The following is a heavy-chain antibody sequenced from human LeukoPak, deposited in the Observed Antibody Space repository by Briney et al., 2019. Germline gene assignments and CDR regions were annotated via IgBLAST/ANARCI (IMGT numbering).Heavy chain of an antibody. CDR1: GGSIIGYY. CDR3: ARSTSVCSGGSCWQGALDY. Sequence: SETLSLTCTVSGGSIIGYYWSWIRQPPGRGLEWIASLYYSGSTNYNPSLKSRVTVSLDTSKNQFSLKLSSVTAADTAVYYCARSTSVCSGGSCWQGALDYWGQGTLVTVSS. D-gene: IGHD2-15*01. J-gene: IGHJ4*02. CDR2: LYYSGST. V-gene: IGHV4-59*12.